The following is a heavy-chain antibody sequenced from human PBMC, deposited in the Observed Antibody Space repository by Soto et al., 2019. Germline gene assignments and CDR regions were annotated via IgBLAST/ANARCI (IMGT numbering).Heavy chain of an antibody. V-gene: IGHV4-34*01. Sequence: PSETLSLTCAVYGGSFSGYYWSWIRQPPGKGLEWIGEINHSGSTNYNPSLKSRVTISVDTSKNQFSLKLSSVTAADTAVYYCARVPRTGVVAIRRGWFDPWGQGTLVTVSS. D-gene: IGHD3-22*01. CDR1: GGSFSGYY. J-gene: IGHJ5*02. CDR2: INHSGST. CDR3: ARVPRTGVVAIRRGWFDP.